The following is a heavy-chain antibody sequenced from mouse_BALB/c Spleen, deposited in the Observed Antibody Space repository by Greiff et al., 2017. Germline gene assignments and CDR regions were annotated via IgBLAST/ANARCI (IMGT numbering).Heavy chain of an antibody. J-gene: IGHJ3*01. Sequence: VQLQQSGPQLVRPGASVKISCKASGYSFTSYWMHWVKQRPGQGLEWIGMIDPSDSETRLNQKFKDKATLTVDKSSSTAYMQLSSPTSEDSAVYYCARFYGKLAWFAYWGQGTLVTVSA. CDR3: ARFYGKLAWFAY. D-gene: IGHD2-1*01. V-gene: IGHV1S127*01. CDR1: GYSFTSYW. CDR2: IDPSDSET.